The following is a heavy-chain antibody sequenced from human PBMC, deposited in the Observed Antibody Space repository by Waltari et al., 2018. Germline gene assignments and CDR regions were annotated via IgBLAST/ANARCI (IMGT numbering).Heavy chain of an antibody. CDR3: AGYYGDYAIKDNAFDI. CDR2: IYYSGST. J-gene: IGHJ3*02. V-gene: IGHV4-39*07. Sequence: QLQLQESGPGLVKPSETLSLTCTVSGGSLSSSSYYWGWIRRPPGKGLEWIGSIYYSGSTYYNPSLKSRVTISVDTSKNQFSLKLSSVTAADTAVYYCAGYYGDYAIKDNAFDIWGQGTMVTVSS. CDR1: GGSLSSSSYY. D-gene: IGHD4-17*01.